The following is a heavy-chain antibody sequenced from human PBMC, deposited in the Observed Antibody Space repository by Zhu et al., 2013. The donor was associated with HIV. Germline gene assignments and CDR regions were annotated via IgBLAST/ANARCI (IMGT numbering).Heavy chain of an antibody. D-gene: IGHD2-2*01. Sequence: QVRLVQSGVEVKKPGASVKVSCRASGYMFINYGISWVRQAPGQGLEWMGWISGYNGNTNYAQKLQGRVTMTTDTSTTTAYMELRSLRSDDTAVYYCARGGYCSSTSCPGLGIERYWGQGTLVTVSS. J-gene: IGHJ4*02. CDR2: ISGYNGNT. CDR3: ARGGYCSSTSCPGLGIERY. V-gene: IGHV1-18*01. CDR1: GYMFINYG.